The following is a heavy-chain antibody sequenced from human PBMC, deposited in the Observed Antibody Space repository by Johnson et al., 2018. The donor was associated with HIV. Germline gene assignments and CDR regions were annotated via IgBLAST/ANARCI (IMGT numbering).Heavy chain of an antibody. D-gene: IGHD6-19*01. CDR2: IKSLKDGGTT. V-gene: IGHV3-15*01. J-gene: IGHJ3*02. CDR1: GFTFNRAW. Sequence: VQLVESGGGLVKPGGSLRVSCEASGFTFNRAWMSWVRQGPGKGLEWVGRIKSLKDGGTTDYSAPVRGRFTISRDDSKNTLYLLMNSLKTEDTDVYYCTTGAVGGTKGGGAFDTWDQGTRVTVSS. CDR3: TTGAVGGTKGGGAFDT.